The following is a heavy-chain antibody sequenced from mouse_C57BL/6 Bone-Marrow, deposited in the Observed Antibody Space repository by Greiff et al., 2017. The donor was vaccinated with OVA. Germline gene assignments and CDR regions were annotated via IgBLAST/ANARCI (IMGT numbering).Heavy chain of an antibody. CDR2: IDPSDSYT. CDR1: GYTFTSYW. Sequence: VQLQQSGAELVKPGASVKLSCKASGYTFTSYWMQWVKQRPGQGLEWIGEIDPSDSYTNYNQKFKGKATLTVDTSSSTAYMQLSSLTSEDSAVYYCARHYYGSSYWYFDVWGTGTTVTVSS. CDR3: ARHYYGSSYWYFDV. V-gene: IGHV1-50*01. D-gene: IGHD1-1*01. J-gene: IGHJ1*03.